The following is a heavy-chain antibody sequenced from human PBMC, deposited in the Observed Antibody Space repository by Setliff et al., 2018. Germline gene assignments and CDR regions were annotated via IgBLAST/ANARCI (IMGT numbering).Heavy chain of an antibody. D-gene: IGHD2-8*01. J-gene: IGHJ4*02. V-gene: IGHV4-59*12. CDR1: GGSLTNRY. CDR2: SFFGSA. CDR3: ARDPGVHSGTWCLDS. Sequence: SETLSLTCTVSGGSLTNRYWSWIRQPPGKGLEWSVSFFGSAYYNPSLQSRGAISLDTSRNQFSLELSSVTAADTAVYYCARDPGVHSGTWCLDSWGQGTQVTVSS.